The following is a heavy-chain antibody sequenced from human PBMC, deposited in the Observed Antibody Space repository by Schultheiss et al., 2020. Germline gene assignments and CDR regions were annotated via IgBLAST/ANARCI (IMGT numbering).Heavy chain of an antibody. CDR2: IRSKAYGGTT. J-gene: IGHJ6*02. D-gene: IGHD1-26*01. Sequence: GESLKISCTASGFTFGDYAMSWFRQAPGKGLEWVGFIRSKAYGGTTEYAASVKGRFTISRDDSKNSLYLQMNSLKTEDTAVYYCRWWELLYGMDVWGQGTTVTVSS. CDR3: RWWELLYGMDV. CDR1: GFTFGDYA. V-gene: IGHV3-49*03.